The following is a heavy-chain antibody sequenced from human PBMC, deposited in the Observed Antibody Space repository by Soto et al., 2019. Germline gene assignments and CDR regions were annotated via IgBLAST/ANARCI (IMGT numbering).Heavy chain of an antibody. CDR3: AIEMASGYSRTWFDP. CDR1: GGIGSNYA. Sequence: QEHLVQSGAEVKKPGSSVKVSCRASGGIGSNYAISWVRQAPGQGLEWMGAIVPKFGTSNYAQTFKGRVTISVDKSTNAVYMELSSLTSQDTAIYYCAIEMASGYSRTWFDPWGQGTLVTVSS. J-gene: IGHJ5*02. D-gene: IGHD5-18*01. CDR2: IVPKFGTS. V-gene: IGHV1-69*06.